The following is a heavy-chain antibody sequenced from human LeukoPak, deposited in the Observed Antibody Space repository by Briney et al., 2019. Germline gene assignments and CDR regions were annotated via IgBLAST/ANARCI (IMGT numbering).Heavy chain of an antibody. J-gene: IGHJ4*02. Sequence: GASVKVSCKASGYTFTGYYMNWVRQAPGQGREGMGWINPNSGGPNYAQKFQGRVTMTRDTSISTAYMELSRLRSDDTAVYYCARELYYYDSSGYYPLDYWGPGTLVTVSS. CDR2: INPNSGGP. V-gene: IGHV1-2*02. CDR1: GYTFTGYY. CDR3: ARELYYYDSSGYYPLDY. D-gene: IGHD3-22*01.